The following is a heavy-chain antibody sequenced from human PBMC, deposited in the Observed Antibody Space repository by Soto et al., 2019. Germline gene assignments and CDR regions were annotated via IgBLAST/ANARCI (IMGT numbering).Heavy chain of an antibody. J-gene: IGHJ3*02. CDR1: GDSMSSGDYY. Sequence: SDTPSLTSTVSGDSMSSGDYYWSWIRQPPGKGLEWIGYILYSGSTYYNPSLKSRVTMSVDTSKNQFSLKLSSVTAADTAVYFCALRYCSSPTCFHDAFDIWGHGTMFTVS. CDR2: ILYSGST. V-gene: IGHV4-30-4*02. CDR3: ALRYCSSPTCFHDAFDI. D-gene: IGHD2-2*01.